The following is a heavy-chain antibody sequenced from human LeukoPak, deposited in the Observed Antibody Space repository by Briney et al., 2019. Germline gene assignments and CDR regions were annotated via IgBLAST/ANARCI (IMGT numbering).Heavy chain of an antibody. CDR2: IYYSGST. V-gene: IGHV4-59*01. J-gene: IGHJ5*02. CDR3: ARGLRYFDWLLGDLGWFDP. D-gene: IGHD3-9*01. Sequence: SETLSLTCTVSGGSISSYYWSWIRQPPGKGLEWIGYIYYSGSTNYNPSLKSRVTISVDTSKNQFSLKLSSVTAADTAVYYCARGLRYFDWLLGDLGWFDPWGQGTLVTVSS. CDR1: GGSISSYY.